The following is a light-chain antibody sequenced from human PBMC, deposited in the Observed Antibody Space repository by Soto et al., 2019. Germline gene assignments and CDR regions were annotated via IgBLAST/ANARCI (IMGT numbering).Light chain of an antibody. Sequence: DVVMTQSPLSLPVTLGQPASISCRSSQSLVYSDGNTYLNWLQQRPGQSPRRLIYKVSNRDSGVPDRLSGSGSGTDFTQKISRGEAEDVGVYYCMQGTHWPPTFGQGTKVEIK. J-gene: IGKJ1*01. CDR2: KVS. CDR1: QSLVYSDGNTY. CDR3: MQGTHWPPT. V-gene: IGKV2-30*01.